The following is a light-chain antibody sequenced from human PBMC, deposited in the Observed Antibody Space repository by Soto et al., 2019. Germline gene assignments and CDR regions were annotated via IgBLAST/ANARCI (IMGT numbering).Light chain of an antibody. Sequence: DIQMTQSPSTLSASVGDRVTITCRASQRISRWLAWYQQKPGKAPKLLIYDASSLETGVPSRFSGSGSGTEFTLTSSSLQPDDLATYYWQQYNSDSWTCGQGTKVEIK. CDR3: QQYNSDSWT. J-gene: IGKJ1*01. CDR2: DAS. CDR1: QRISRW. V-gene: IGKV1-5*01.